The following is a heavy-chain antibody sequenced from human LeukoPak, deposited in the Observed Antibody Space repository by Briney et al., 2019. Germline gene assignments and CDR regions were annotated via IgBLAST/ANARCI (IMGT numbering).Heavy chain of an antibody. CDR3: ARDGSYDFWSGSTYYYYMDV. CDR2: IYTSGST. D-gene: IGHD3-3*01. Sequence: SETLSLTCTVSGGSISSYYWSWIRQPAGKGLEWIGRIYTSGSTNYNPSLKGRVTMSVDTSKNQFSLKLSSVTAADTAVYSCARDGSYDFWSGSTYYYYMDVWGKGTTVTVSS. V-gene: IGHV4-4*07. J-gene: IGHJ6*03. CDR1: GGSISSYY.